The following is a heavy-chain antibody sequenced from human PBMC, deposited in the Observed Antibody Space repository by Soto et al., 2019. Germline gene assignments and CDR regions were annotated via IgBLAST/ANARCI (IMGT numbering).Heavy chain of an antibody. CDR2: IIPIFGTA. Sequence: ASVKVSCKASGGTFSSYAISWVRQAPGQGLEWMGGIIPIFGTANYAQKFQGRVTITADESTSTAYMELSSLRSEDTAVYYCAGLYYDMLAGYYGTPLCEDYYGMDVWGQGTLVTVSS. D-gene: IGHD3-9*01. J-gene: IGHJ6*02. CDR3: AGLYYDMLAGYYGTPLCEDYYGMDV. CDR1: GGTFSSYA. V-gene: IGHV1-69*13.